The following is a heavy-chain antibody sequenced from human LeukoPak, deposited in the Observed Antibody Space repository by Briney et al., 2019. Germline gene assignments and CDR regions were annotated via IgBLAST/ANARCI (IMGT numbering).Heavy chain of an antibody. CDR1: GFTFSSYA. J-gene: IGHJ4*02. Sequence: GGSLRLSCAASGFTFSSYAMRWVRQAPGKGLEWVEVISYDGSNKYYADSVKGRFTISRDNSKNTLYLQMNSLRAEDTAVYYCARDGLNSGLYYFDYWGQGTLVTVSS. CDR2: ISYDGSNK. D-gene: IGHD1-26*01. CDR3: ARDGLNSGLYYFDY. V-gene: IGHV3-30-3*01.